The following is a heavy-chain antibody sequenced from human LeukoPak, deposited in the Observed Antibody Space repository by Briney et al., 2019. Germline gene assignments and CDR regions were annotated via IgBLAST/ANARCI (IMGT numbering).Heavy chain of an antibody. CDR3: AKQGGGFMDV. V-gene: IGHV3-30*02. CDR1: GFTFSSYG. J-gene: IGHJ6*03. CDR2: IRYDGSNK. D-gene: IGHD3-16*01. Sequence: GGSLRLSCAASGFTFSSYGIHWVRQAPGKGLEWVTFIRYDGSNKYYADSVKGRFTISRDNSKNTLYVQMNSLRTEDTAVYYCAKQGGGFMDVWGKGTTVTISS.